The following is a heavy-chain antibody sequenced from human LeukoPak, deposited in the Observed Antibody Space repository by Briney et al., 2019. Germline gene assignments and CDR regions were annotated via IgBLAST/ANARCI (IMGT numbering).Heavy chain of an antibody. CDR3: AKQYSDYKSGGVLDL. Sequence: SGTLSLTCSVSGGITSSYYWGWIRQPPGKGLEWIGSIYYSGNTNYNSSLRGRVTISLDTSQNQFSLKLSSVTAADTAVYYCAKQYSDYKSGGVLDLWGRGTLVTVSS. D-gene: IGHD4-11*01. J-gene: IGHJ2*01. V-gene: IGHV4-59*01. CDR1: GGITSSYY. CDR2: IYYSGNT.